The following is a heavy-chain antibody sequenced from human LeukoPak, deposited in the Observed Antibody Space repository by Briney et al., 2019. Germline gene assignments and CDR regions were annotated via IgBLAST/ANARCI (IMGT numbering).Heavy chain of an antibody. CDR2: IYYSGST. CDR1: GGSISSSSYY. J-gene: IGHJ5*02. V-gene: IGHV4-39*07. D-gene: IGHD1-14*01. Sequence: PSETLSLTCTVSGGSISSSSYYWGWIRQPPGKGLEWIGSIYYSGSTYYNPSLKSRVTISVDTSKNQFSLKLSFVTAADTAVYYCARDRPGYWFDPWGQGTLVTVSS. CDR3: ARDRPGYWFDP.